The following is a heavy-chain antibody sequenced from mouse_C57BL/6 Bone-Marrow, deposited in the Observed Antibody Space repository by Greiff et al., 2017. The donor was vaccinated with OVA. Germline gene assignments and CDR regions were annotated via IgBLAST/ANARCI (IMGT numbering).Heavy chain of an antibody. CDR3: TRGYYSNYYWYFDV. J-gene: IGHJ1*03. V-gene: IGHV5-9-1*02. CDR1: VFTFSSYA. Sequence: EVKLVESGEGLVKPGGSLKLSCAASVFTFSSYAMSWVRQTPEKRLEWVAYISSGGGYIYYADTVKGRFTISRDNARNTLYLQMSSLKSEDTAMYYCTRGYYSNYYWYFDVWGTGTTVTVSS. CDR2: ISSGGGYI. D-gene: IGHD2-5*01.